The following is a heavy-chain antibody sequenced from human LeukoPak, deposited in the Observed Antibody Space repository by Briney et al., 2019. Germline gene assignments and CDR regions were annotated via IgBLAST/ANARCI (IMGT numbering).Heavy chain of an antibody. CDR1: GDSISDYY. J-gene: IGHJ6*02. CDR2: SGST. CDR3: ARTRRHYYGSGKNWTPWPAGMDV. D-gene: IGHD3-10*01. V-gene: IGHV4-59*01. Sequence: SETLSLTCSVSGDSISDYYWAWIRQPPGKGLEWIGYSGSTKYDPSLKSRVSISVDTSKSQFSLTLRSVTAADTAIYYCARTRRHYYGSGKNWTPWPAGMDVWGQGTTVCVS.